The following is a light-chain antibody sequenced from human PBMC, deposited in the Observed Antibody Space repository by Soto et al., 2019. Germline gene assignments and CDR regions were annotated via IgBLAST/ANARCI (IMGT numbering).Light chain of an antibody. CDR3: QQYGSSAWT. CDR1: QSVSSY. J-gene: IGKJ1*01. CDR2: GAS. V-gene: IGKV3-20*01. Sequence: DIVLTQSPATRSVSPGERATLSCRASQSVSSYLAWYQQKPGQAPRLLIYGASTRATGIPDRFSGSGSGTDFTLTISRLEPEDFAVYYCQQYGSSAWTFGQGTKVE.